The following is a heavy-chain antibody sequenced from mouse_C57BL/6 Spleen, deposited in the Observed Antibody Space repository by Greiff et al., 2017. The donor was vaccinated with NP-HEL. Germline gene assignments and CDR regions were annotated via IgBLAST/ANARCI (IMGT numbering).Heavy chain of an antibody. J-gene: IGHJ3*01. Sequence: QVQLQQPGAELVMPGASVKLSCKASGYTFTSYWMHWVKQRPGQGLEWIGELDPSDSYTNYNQKFKGTYTLTVDKSSSTADMQLSSLKSEDSAVYYCARNRLEGRGFAYWGQGTLVTVSA. CDR2: LDPSDSYT. CDR3: ARNRLEGRGFAY. CDR1: GYTFTSYW. D-gene: IGHD1-2*01. V-gene: IGHV1-69*01.